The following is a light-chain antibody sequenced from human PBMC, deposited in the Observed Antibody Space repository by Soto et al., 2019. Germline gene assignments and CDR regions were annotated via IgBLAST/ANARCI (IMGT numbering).Light chain of an antibody. J-gene: IGLJ1*01. CDR3: GTRDGDSYV. Sequence: QSVLTQAPSVSAAPGQKVTISCSGGSSNIGNNYVCWYHQLPGTAPKVLIYDNNKRPSGIADRFSGSKSGTSATLAITGLQTGDEGDYYCGTRDGDSYVFGTGTKVTVL. CDR1: SSNIGNNY. CDR2: DNN. V-gene: IGLV1-51*01.